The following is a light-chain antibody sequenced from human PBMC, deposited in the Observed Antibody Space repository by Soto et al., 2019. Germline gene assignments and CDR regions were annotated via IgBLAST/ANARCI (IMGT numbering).Light chain of an antibody. Sequence: IQLTQSPSPLSASPGDRVTFSCRASKGIANFLAWYQQKPGKAPKLLIYGASTLQSGVPSRFSGSGSGTDFTLTISSLQPEDFATYYCQQLNSFPIPFGPGTKVDIK. CDR1: KGIANF. CDR2: GAS. CDR3: QQLNSFPIP. V-gene: IGKV1-9*01. J-gene: IGKJ3*01.